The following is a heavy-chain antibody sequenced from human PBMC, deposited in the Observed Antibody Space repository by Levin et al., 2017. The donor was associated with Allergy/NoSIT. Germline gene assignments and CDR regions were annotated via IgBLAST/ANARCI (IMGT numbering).Heavy chain of an antibody. V-gene: IGHV3-33*01. D-gene: IGHD3-10*01. CDR2: IWYDGSNK. Sequence: GGSLRLSCAASGFTFSSYGMHWVRQAPGKGLEWVAVIWYDGSNKYYADSVKGRFTISRDNSKNTLYLQMNSLRAEDTAVYYCARGGLLWFGELFLPPLDFDYWGQGTLVTVSS. CDR1: GFTFSSYG. J-gene: IGHJ4*02. CDR3: ARGGLLWFGELFLPPLDFDY.